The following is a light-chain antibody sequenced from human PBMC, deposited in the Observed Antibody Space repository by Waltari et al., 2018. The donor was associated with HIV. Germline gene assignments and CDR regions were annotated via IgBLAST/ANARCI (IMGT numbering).Light chain of an antibody. Sequence: DIMMTQSPDSLAVSLGARATINCKSSQSVLYSSNNKNYLAWYQQKPGQPPKLLIYWAYTRESGVPDRFSGSGSGTDFTLTINSLQAEDVAVYYCQQYYSTPLTFGGGTKVEIK. V-gene: IGKV4-1*01. CDR1: QSVLYSSNNKNY. CDR2: WAY. CDR3: QQYYSTPLT. J-gene: IGKJ4*01.